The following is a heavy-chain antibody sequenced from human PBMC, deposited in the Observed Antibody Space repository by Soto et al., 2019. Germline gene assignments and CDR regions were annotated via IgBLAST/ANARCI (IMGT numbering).Heavy chain of an antibody. CDR2: SSGSGGST. V-gene: IGHV3-23*01. J-gene: IGHJ6*02. CDR1: GFTFSSYA. CDR3: AKGAAEFPVYYGMDV. Sequence: VQLLESGGGLVQPGGSLRLSCAASGFTFSSYAMSWVRQAPGKGLEWVSASSGSGGSTYYADSVKGRFTISRDNSKNTLYLQMISLRAEDTAVYYCAKGAAEFPVYYGMDVWGQGTTVTVSS. D-gene: IGHD6-13*01.